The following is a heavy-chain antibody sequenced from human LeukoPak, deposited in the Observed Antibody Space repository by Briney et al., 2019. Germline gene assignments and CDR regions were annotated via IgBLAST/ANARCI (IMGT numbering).Heavy chain of an antibody. J-gene: IGHJ4*02. CDR2: FDPEDGET. D-gene: IGHD5-24*01. Sequence: GASVKVSCKVSGYTLTELSMHWVRQAPGKGLEWMGGFDPEDGETIYAQKFQGRVTMTEDTSTDTAYMELSSLRSEDTAVYYCAGWLQLSRTFDYWGQGTLVTVSS. V-gene: IGHV1-24*01. CDR3: AGWLQLSRTFDY. CDR1: GYTLTELS.